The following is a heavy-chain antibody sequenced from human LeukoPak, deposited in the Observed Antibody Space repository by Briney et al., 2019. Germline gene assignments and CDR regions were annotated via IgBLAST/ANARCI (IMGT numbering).Heavy chain of an antibody. Sequence: ASVKVSCKASGYSFTNFDINWVRQATGQGLEWMGWMNPNSGNKGYAQKFQGRVTMTMNTSITTAYMELSSLRSEDTAVYYRARCPQWRGDYYYMDVWGRGTTVTVSS. CDR2: MNPNSGNK. D-gene: IGHD6-19*01. CDR3: ARCPQWRGDYYYMDV. J-gene: IGHJ6*03. V-gene: IGHV1-8*01. CDR1: GYSFTNFD.